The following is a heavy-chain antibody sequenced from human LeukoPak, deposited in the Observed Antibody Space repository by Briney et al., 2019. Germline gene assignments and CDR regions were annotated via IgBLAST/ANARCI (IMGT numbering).Heavy chain of an antibody. CDR1: GFTFRNYG. D-gene: IGHD6-25*01. J-gene: IGHJ1*01. CDR2: VSYDGGTT. CDR3: AKKPNSYSSGWYFED. Sequence: GGSLRLSCAASGFTFRNYGMQWVRQAPGKGLEWVAVVSYDGGTTFYADSVKGRFTISRDNSKNTLDLQMFSLRVEDTAMYYCAKKPNSYSSGWYFEDWGQGTLVTVSS. V-gene: IGHV3-30*18.